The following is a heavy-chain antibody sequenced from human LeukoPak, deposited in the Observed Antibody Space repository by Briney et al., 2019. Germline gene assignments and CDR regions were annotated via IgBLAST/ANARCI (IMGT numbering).Heavy chain of an antibody. Sequence: SETLSLTCTVSGGSISSSSYYWGWIRQPPGKGLEWIGSIYYSGSTYYNPSLKSRVTISVDTSKNQFSLKLSSVTAADTAVYYCASVVVPAATILDAFDIWGQGTMVTVSS. CDR3: ASVVVPAATILDAFDI. J-gene: IGHJ3*02. CDR2: IYYSGST. V-gene: IGHV4-39*07. D-gene: IGHD2-2*01. CDR1: GGSISSSSYY.